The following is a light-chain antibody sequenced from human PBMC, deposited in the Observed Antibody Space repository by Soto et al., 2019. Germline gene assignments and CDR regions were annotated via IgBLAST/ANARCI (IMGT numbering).Light chain of an antibody. V-gene: IGKV3-15*01. Sequence: EIVMTQSPATLSVSPGERATLSCRASQSVSSSHLAWYQHKPGQAPRLLIYAASARAAGIPARFSGSRSGAEFTLTINSLQSEDFAVYYCQPYNNWPLTFGGGTKVDI. CDR3: QPYNNWPLT. CDR1: QSVSSSH. J-gene: IGKJ4*01. CDR2: AAS.